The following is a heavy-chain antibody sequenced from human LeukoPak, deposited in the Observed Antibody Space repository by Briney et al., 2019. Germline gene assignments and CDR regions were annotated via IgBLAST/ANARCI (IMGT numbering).Heavy chain of an antibody. CDR3: AKAYGSNGYFQLPIDC. CDR1: GFTFNTYA. D-gene: IGHD3-22*01. J-gene: IGHJ4*02. CDR2: IRGSGGST. Sequence: GGSLRLSCAASGFTFNTYAMSWVRQAPGKGLEWVSGIRGSGGSTYYADSVKGRFTISRDNSKNTLYLQLNSLRAEDTAVYYCAKAYGSNGYFQLPIDCWGQGTLVTVSS. V-gene: IGHV3-23*01.